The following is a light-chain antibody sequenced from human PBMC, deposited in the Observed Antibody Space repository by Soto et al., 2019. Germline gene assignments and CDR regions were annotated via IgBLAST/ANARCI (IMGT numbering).Light chain of an antibody. CDR1: ESVGIY. J-gene: IGKJ4*01. Sequence: EIVLTQSPATLSLSPGESATLSCRASESVGIYLAWYRHKPGQPPSLLIYDASKRATGIPARFSGGGSGTDFTLTISSLEPEDFAVYYCQQYGSSLTFGGGTKVDIK. CDR3: QQYGSSLT. CDR2: DAS. V-gene: IGKV3-11*01.